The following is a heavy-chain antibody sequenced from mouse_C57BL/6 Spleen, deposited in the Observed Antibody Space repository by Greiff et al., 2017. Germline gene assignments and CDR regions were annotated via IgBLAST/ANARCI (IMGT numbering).Heavy chain of an antibody. CDR2: IHPTSGST. CDR3: ARRGPIITTVVADY. CDR1: GYTFTSYW. Sequence: VQLQQPGAELVKPGASVKLSCKASGYTFTSYWMHWVKQRPGQGLEWIGMIHPTSGSTNYNEKFKSKATLAVDKSSSTAYMQLSSLTSEDSAVYYGARRGPIITTVVADYWGQGTTLTVSS. V-gene: IGHV1-64*01. D-gene: IGHD1-1*01. J-gene: IGHJ2*01.